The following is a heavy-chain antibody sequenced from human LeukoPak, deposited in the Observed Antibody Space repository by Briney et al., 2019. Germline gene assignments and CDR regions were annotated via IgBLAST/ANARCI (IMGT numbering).Heavy chain of an antibody. Sequence: GGSLRLSCAASGFTFSYYWMTWVRQAPGNGLEWVGSVNQDGSQKFYLDSVKGRFTISRDNAKNSLYLQMNSLRAGDTAVYYCARDHLWSRDYWGQGTLVTVSS. CDR2: VNQDGSQK. J-gene: IGHJ4*02. V-gene: IGHV3-7*03. CDR1: GFTFSYYW. CDR3: ARDHLWSRDY. D-gene: IGHD1-26*01.